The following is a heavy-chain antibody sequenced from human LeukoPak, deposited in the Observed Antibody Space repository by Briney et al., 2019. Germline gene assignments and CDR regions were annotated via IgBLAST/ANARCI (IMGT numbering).Heavy chain of an antibody. J-gene: IGHJ4*02. CDR2: INPNSGGT. CDR3: ARGLYYYGSGSYAGGY. Sequence: ASVKVSCKASGYTFTGHYMRWVRQAPGQGLEWMGWINPNSGGTNYAQKFQGRVTMTRDTSVSTAYMELSRLRSDDTAVYYCARGLYYYGSGSYAGGYWGQGTLVTVSS. D-gene: IGHD3-10*01. CDR1: GYTFTGHY. V-gene: IGHV1-2*02.